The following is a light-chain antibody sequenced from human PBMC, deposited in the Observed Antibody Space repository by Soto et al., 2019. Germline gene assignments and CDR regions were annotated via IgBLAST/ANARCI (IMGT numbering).Light chain of an antibody. Sequence: QSALTQPASVSGSPGQSITISCTGTSSDVGGYNYVSWYQQHPGKAPKLMIYDVSNRPSGVSNRFSGSKSGNTASLTISGPLSEGEVDYYYCSKTSSSPLLCVFGTGTKLTVL. CDR1: SSDVGGYNY. J-gene: IGLJ1*01. CDR3: CSKTSSSPLLCV. CDR2: DVS. V-gene: IGLV2-14*01.